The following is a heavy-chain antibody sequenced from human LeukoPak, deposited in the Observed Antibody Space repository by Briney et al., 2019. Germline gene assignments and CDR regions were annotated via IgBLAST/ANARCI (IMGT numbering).Heavy chain of an antibody. Sequence: PSETLSLTCTVSGGSISSYYWSWIRQPAGKGLEWIGRIYTSGSTNYNPSLKGRVTMSVDTSKNQFSLKLSSVTAADTAVYYCAREGRYCSSTSCYSYGWFDPWGQGTLVTVSS. CDR1: GGSISSYY. CDR2: IYTSGST. J-gene: IGHJ5*02. D-gene: IGHD2-2*01. CDR3: AREGRYCSSTSCYSYGWFDP. V-gene: IGHV4-4*07.